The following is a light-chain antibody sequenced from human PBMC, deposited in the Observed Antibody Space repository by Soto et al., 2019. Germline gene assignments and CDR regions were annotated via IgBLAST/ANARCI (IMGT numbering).Light chain of an antibody. CDR2: NDN. Sequence: QSVLTQPPSVSVAPGQRVTISCTGSSSNIGAGYDVHWYQQLPGTAPKLLLYNDNNRPSGVPDRISGSKSGTSASLAITGLQAEDEADYYCQSYDSSLSGYVFGTGTKVTV. J-gene: IGLJ1*01. V-gene: IGLV1-40*01. CDR1: SSNIGAGYD. CDR3: QSYDSSLSGYV.